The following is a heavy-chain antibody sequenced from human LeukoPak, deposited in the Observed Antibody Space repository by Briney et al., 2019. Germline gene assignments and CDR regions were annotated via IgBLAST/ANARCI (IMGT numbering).Heavy chain of an antibody. V-gene: IGHV3-21*01. CDR2: ISSSSSYI. D-gene: IGHD3-16*02. Sequence: PGESLRLSCAASGFTFTTYWMNWVRQAPGKGLEWVSSISSSSSYIYYADSVKGRFTISRDNAKNSLYLQMNSLRAEDTAVYYCARYGFGGVIVLDYWGQGTLVTVSS. J-gene: IGHJ4*02. CDR3: ARYGFGGVIVLDY. CDR1: GFTFTTYW.